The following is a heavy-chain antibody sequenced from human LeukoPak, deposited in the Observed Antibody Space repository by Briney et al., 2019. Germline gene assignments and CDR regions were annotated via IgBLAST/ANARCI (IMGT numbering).Heavy chain of an antibody. CDR2: ISYDGSNK. CDR3: ARDSVGATNYFDY. V-gene: IGHV3-30-3*01. CDR1: GFTFSSYA. Sequence: GGSLRLSCAASGFTFSSYAMHWVRQAPGKGLEWVAVISYDGSNKYYADSVKGRFTISRDNSKNTLYLQMNSLRAEDTAVYYCARDSVGATNYFDYWGQGTLVTVSS. D-gene: IGHD1-26*01. J-gene: IGHJ4*02.